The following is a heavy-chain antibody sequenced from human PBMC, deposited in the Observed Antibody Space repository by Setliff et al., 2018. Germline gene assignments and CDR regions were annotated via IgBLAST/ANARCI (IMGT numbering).Heavy chain of an antibody. CDR2: INHSGST. J-gene: IGHJ2*01. CDR3: ASAQVVFAISAPAWYFEI. V-gene: IGHV4-34*01. D-gene: IGHD2-21*01. CDR1: GGSFSDYY. Sequence: KPSETLSLTCTVYGGSFSDYYWGWVRQPPGKGLEWIGEINHSGSTNYIPSLKSRLTISVDTSKNQLSLKVNSVTVADTAVYYCASAQVVFAISAPAWYFEIWGRGTQVTVSS.